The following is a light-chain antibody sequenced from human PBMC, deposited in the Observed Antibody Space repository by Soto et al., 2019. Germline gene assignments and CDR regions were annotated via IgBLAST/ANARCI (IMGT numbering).Light chain of an antibody. CDR2: VVN. J-gene: IGLJ3*02. V-gene: IGLV2-14*01. CDR1: SSDVGGFDF. Sequence: QSALTQPASVSGSPGQSITISCTGTSSDVGGFDFVSWYQQHPGKAPKLLIYVVNNRPSGVSDRFSGSKSGNTASLTISGLQAEDEADYYCCSYTSSNTLVVFGGGTQLTVL. CDR3: CSYTSSNTLVV.